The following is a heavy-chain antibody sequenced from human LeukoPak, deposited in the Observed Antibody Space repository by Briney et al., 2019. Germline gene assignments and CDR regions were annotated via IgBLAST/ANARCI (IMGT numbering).Heavy chain of an antibody. D-gene: IGHD2-15*01. CDR3: ARDQREELYWGGHCSSGNCPVYGMDV. J-gene: IGHJ6*04. Sequence: SETLSLTGAVSGDSISSRTWWSWVRQPPGKGLEWIGEIFHSGSTNYNPSLKSRVTILVDKSKNQFSLKLSSVTAADTAVYYCARDQREELYWGGHCSSGNCPVYGMDVWGKGTTVTVSS. V-gene: IGHV4-4*02. CDR1: GDSISSRTW. CDR2: IFHSGST.